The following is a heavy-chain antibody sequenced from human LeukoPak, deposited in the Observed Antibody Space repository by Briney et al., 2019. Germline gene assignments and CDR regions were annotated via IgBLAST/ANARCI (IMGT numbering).Heavy chain of an antibody. D-gene: IGHD1-26*01. CDR3: ARMGSGSFRAFDI. CDR2: IYYSGST. V-gene: IGHV4-61*08. J-gene: IGHJ3*02. CDR1: GGSISSGGYS. Sequence: SETLSLTCAVSGGSISSGGYSWSWIRQPPGKGLEWIGYIYYSGSTNYNPSLKSRVTISVDTSKNQFSLKLSSVTAADTAVYYCARMGSGSFRAFDIWGQGTMVTVSS.